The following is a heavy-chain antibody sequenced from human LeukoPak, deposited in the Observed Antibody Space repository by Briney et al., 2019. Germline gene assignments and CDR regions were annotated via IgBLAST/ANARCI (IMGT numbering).Heavy chain of an antibody. J-gene: IGHJ4*02. V-gene: IGHV3-33*06. Sequence: GGSLRLSCTTSGFTFNDYGMHWVRQAPGNGLEWVATIWYEERTKYYIDSVKGRFTISRDNSKNAFYLQMNSLRVDDTAIYYCAKEGIYLKSSLEDWGQGTSVTVSS. CDR3: AKEGIYLKSSLED. D-gene: IGHD5-12*01. CDR1: GFTFNDYG. CDR2: IWYEERTK.